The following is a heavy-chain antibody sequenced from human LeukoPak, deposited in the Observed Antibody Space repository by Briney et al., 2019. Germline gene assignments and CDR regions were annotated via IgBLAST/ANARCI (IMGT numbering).Heavy chain of an antibody. CDR2: IYDSGRT. CDR3: AICRKFYSDSSGYCNYFDY. V-gene: IGHV4-39*01. D-gene: IGHD3-22*01. J-gene: IGHJ4*02. CDR1: GSSISSSSDY. Sequence: SETLSLTCSVSGSSISSSSDYWGWIRQPPGTGLEWIGSIYDSGRTYYNLSLKSRVTMSVDTSKNQFSLKLSSVTAADTAVYYCAICRKFYSDSSGYCNYFDYSGQGTLVTVSS.